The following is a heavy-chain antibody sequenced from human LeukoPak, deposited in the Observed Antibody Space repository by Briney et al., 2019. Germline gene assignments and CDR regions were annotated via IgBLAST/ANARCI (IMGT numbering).Heavy chain of an antibody. CDR1: GFTFSLYW. CDR2: IKQDEYEK. V-gene: IGHV3-7*03. Sequence: PGGSLRLSCAASGFTFSLYWVTWVRQAPGKGLEWVANIKQDEYEKYYADSVKGRFTVSRDNAKKSVFLQMNSLRAEDTAVYYCARGPDAFDIWGQGTMVTVSS. J-gene: IGHJ3*02. CDR3: ARGPDAFDI.